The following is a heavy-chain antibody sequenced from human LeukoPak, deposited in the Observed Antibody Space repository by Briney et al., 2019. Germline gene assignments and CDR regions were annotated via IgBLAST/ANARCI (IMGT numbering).Heavy chain of an antibody. D-gene: IGHD4-23*01. Sequence: GGSLRLSCAASGFTFSAYWMSWVRQAPGKGLEWVANIKQDGSDKYYVDSVKGRFTISRDNVKNSLYLQMNSLRAEDTAVYYCARKTVVGSYFDYWGQGTPVTVSS. CDR2: IKQDGSDK. CDR3: ARKTVVGSYFDY. V-gene: IGHV3-7*03. CDR1: GFTFSAYW. J-gene: IGHJ4*02.